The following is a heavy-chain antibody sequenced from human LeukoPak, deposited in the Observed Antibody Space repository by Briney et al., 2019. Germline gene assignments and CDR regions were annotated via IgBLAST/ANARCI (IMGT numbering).Heavy chain of an antibody. V-gene: IGHV3-53*01. D-gene: IGHD3-10*01. Sequence: PGGSLRLSCEASGFTVSSNYMSWVRQAPGKGLEWVSVIYSGGSTYYADSVKGRFTISRDNSKTTLYLQMNSLRAEDTAVYYCARTYGSGSYSYYGMDVWGKGTTVTVSS. CDR3: ARTYGSGSYSYYGMDV. CDR1: GFTVSSNY. J-gene: IGHJ6*04. CDR2: IYSGGST.